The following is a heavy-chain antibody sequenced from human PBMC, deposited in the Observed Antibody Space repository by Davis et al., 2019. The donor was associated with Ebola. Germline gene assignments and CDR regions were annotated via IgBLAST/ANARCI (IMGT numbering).Heavy chain of an antibody. Sequence: SVKVSCKPSGITSTSSTVQWVRQARGQGFEWMGWIVVGSVDTHYAQKFQERVTIPRDMSTDTVYMEVSSLTSEDTAVYFCAADLGIVYHDFWSGHPYYGLDVWGQGTTVTVSS. CDR3: AADLGIVYHDFWSGHPYYGLDV. CDR1: GITSTSST. D-gene: IGHD3-3*01. CDR2: IVVGSVDT. V-gene: IGHV1-58*01. J-gene: IGHJ6*01.